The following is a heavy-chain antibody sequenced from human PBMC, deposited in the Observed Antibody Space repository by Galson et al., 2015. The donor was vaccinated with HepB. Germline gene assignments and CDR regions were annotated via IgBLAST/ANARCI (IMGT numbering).Heavy chain of an antibody. CDR3: ASGRKFCTGGSCQH. D-gene: IGHD2-8*02. J-gene: IGHJ1*01. Sequence: SLRLSCAASGFSFRSSAMTWVRQTPGMGLEWVSAISGDSNYIYYGDSVKGRFTISGDNSKNTLYLQMNSLRAEDTAAYYCASGRKFCTGGSCQHWGQGTLVTVSP. CDR1: GFSFRSSA. V-gene: IGHV3-23*01. CDR2: ISGDSNYI.